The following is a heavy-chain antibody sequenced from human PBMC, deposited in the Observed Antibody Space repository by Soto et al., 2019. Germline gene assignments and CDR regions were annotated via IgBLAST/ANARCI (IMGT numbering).Heavy chain of an antibody. V-gene: IGHV3-33*01. CDR1: GFTFSRYG. J-gene: IGHJ3*02. Sequence: QVQLVESGGGVVQPVRSLRLSCAASGFTFSRYGMNWVRQAPGKGLEWVAGIGFDGNSKYYADSVKGRLTISRDNSNCTLYVKMNSLRVEDTAVYYCARDRVSYSGYGDGFDMWGQGTMVTVSS. CDR3: ARDRVSYSGYGDGFDM. D-gene: IGHD5-12*01. CDR2: IGFDGNSK.